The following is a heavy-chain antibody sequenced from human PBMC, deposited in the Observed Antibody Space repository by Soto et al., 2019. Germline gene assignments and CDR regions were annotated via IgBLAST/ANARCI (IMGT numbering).Heavy chain of an antibody. V-gene: IGHV3-30*18. CDR3: AKGVVEWLLSH. J-gene: IGHJ4*02. CDR2: ISYDGSNK. Sequence: QVQLVESGGGVVQPGRSLRLSCAASGFTFSSYGMHWVRLAPGKGLEWVAVISYDGSNKYYADSVKGRFTISRDNSKNTLYLQMNSLRAEDTAVYYCAKGVVEWLLSHWGQGTLVTVSS. CDR1: GFTFSSYG. D-gene: IGHD3-3*01.